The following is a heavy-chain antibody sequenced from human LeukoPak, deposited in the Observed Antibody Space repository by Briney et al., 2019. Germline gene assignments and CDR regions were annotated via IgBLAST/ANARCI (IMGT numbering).Heavy chain of an antibody. CDR3: ANSVYYDRPVAY. CDR1: GFTFSSYG. Sequence: PGGSLRLSCAASGFTFSSYGMSWVRQAPGKGLEWVSAISGSGGSTYYADSVKGRFTISRDNSKNTLYLQMNSLRAEDTAVYYCANSVYYDRPVAYWGQGTLVTVSS. CDR2: ISGSGGST. D-gene: IGHD3-22*01. V-gene: IGHV3-23*01. J-gene: IGHJ4*02.